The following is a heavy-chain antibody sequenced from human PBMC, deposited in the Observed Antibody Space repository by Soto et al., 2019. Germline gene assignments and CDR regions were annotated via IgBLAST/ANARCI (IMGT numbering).Heavy chain of an antibody. CDR2: IRWNSGII. CDR1: GFTFDDYA. Sequence: EVQLVESGGGLEQPGRSLRLSCAASGFTFDDYAMNWVRQAPGKGLEWVSGIRWNSGIIGYADSVKGRFTISRDNAKNSLYLQMNSLRTEDTALYYCAKGGYGDMEGEDDAFDIWGQGTMVAVSS. V-gene: IGHV3-9*01. D-gene: IGHD4-17*01. CDR3: AKGGYGDMEGEDDAFDI. J-gene: IGHJ3*02.